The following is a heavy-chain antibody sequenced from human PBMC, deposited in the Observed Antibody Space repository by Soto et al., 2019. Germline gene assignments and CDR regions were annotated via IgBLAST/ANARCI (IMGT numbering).Heavy chain of an antibody. CDR1: GFTFSSSW. Sequence: GGSLRLSCAASGFTFSSSWMYWVRQAPGKGLVWVSHINGDGSNTNYADSVEGRFTISRDNAKNSLHLQMNSLRAEDTAVYYCAREPPVLRYFDWSTESGFDYWGQGTLVTVSS. J-gene: IGHJ4*01. V-gene: IGHV3-74*01. D-gene: IGHD3-9*01. CDR3: AREPPVLRYFDWSTESGFDY. CDR2: INGDGSNT.